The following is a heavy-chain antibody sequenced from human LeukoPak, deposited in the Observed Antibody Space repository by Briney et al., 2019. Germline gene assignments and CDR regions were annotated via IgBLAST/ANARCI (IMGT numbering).Heavy chain of an antibody. V-gene: IGHV4-59*01. CDR1: GGSISSYY. Sequence: PSETLSLTCTVSGGSISSYYWSWIRQPPGKGLEWIGYIYYSGSTNYNPSLKSRVTISVDTSKNQFSLKLSSVTAADTAVYYCARGSNMYYDFWSGYPDFDYWGQGTLVTVSS. CDR2: IYYSGST. CDR3: ARGSNMYYDFWSGYPDFDY. J-gene: IGHJ4*02. D-gene: IGHD3-3*01.